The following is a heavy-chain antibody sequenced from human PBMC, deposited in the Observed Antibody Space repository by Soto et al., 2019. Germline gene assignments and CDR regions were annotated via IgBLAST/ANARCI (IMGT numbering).Heavy chain of an antibody. J-gene: IGHJ4*02. Sequence: PGGSLRLSCAASGFSFSKFAMSWVRQAPGKGLEWVSSIGGGSEKIYYSDSVKGRFTISRDNSKNTLYLQMNSLRAEDTALFYCARIFGAYDYFDYWGQGTPVTVSS. CDR3: ARIFGAYDYFDY. V-gene: IGHV3-23*01. D-gene: IGHD5-12*01. CDR1: GFSFSKFA. CDR2: IGGGSEKI.